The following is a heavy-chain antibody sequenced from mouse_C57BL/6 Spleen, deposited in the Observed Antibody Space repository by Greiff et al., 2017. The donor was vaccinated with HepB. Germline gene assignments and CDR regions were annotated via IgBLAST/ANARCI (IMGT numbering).Heavy chain of an antibody. D-gene: IGHD2-4*01. CDR1: EYEFPSHD. Sequence: EVQLQESGGGLVQPGESLKLSCESNEYEFPSHDMPWVRKTPEKRLELVAAINSDGGSTYYPDTMERRFIISRDNTKKTLYLQMSSLRSEDTALYYCVYYDYDGFAYWGQGTLVTVSA. CDR3: VYYDYDGFAY. J-gene: IGHJ3*01. V-gene: IGHV5-2*01. CDR2: INSDGGST.